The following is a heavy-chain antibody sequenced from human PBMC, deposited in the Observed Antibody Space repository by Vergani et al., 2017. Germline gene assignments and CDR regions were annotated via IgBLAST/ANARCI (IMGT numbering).Heavy chain of an antibody. V-gene: IGHV4-39*01. J-gene: IGHJ2*01. CDR3: ASGKYYSDSTSHFRGRYFDV. Sequence: QMQLQESGPGLVKASETLSLTCTVSGDSIISRSYYWGWIRQTPGNGLEWIGSIYNSGNGDSSSSLKSRVTISADTSKNQFSLRLTSVTAADTAVYYCASGKYYSDSTSHFRGRYFDVWGRGTLVTVPS. D-gene: IGHD3-16*01. CDR2: IYNSGNG. CDR1: GDSIISRSYY.